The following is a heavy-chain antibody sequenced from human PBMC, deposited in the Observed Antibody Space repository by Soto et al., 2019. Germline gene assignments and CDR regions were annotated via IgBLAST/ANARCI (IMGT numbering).Heavy chain of an antibody. CDR1: GFTFSSYA. CDR2: ISGSGGST. CDR3: ARDRGVVVVPVGAMDV. D-gene: IGHD2-2*01. V-gene: IGHV3-23*01. J-gene: IGHJ6*02. Sequence: TGWSLRLSCAASGFTFSSYAMSWVRQAPGKGLEWVSAISGSGGSTYYADSVKGRFTISRDNAKNSLYLQMNSMRAEDAAMYYCARDRGVVVVPVGAMDVWGQGXTVTVYS.